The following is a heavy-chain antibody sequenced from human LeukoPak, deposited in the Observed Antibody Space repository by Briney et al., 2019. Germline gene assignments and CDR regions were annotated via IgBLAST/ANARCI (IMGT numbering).Heavy chain of an antibody. Sequence: SETLSLTCTVSGGSLSSNYWSWIRQPPGKGPEGIGYIYYSGSTNYNHSLKSRVTISVDTSKNQFSLKLSSVTAADTAVYYCARVGGIVVGPPRYMDVWGKGTTVTVSS. CDR3: ARVGGIVVGPPRYMDV. J-gene: IGHJ6*03. CDR1: GGSLSSNY. D-gene: IGHD2-21*01. CDR2: IYYSGST. V-gene: IGHV4-59*01.